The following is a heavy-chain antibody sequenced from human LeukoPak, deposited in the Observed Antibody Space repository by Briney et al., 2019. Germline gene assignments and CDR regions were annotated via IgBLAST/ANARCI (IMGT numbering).Heavy chain of an antibody. CDR1: GGSINTHY. CDR3: ARAGADTTSSQDLDF. V-gene: IGHV4-59*11. Sequence: SETLSLTCTVSGGSINTHYWSWIRQPPGKGLEWIGYISYSGNIDYNPSLKSRVTISVDTSKNQLSLEMTSVTAADTAVYYCARAGADTTSSQDLDFWGQGTLVTVSS. D-gene: IGHD1-26*01. CDR2: ISYSGNI. J-gene: IGHJ4*02.